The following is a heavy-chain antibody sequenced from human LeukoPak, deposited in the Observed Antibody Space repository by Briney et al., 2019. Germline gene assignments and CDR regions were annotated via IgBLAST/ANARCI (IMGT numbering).Heavy chain of an antibody. CDR3: ARDPDYYGSGSYSYFDY. Sequence: SETLSLTCTVSGGSISSGGYYWSWIRQHPGKGLEWIGYIYYSGSTYYNPSLKSRVTISVDTSKNQFSLKLSSVTAADTAVYYCARDPDYYGSGSYSYFDYWGQGTLVVVSS. V-gene: IGHV4-31*03. J-gene: IGHJ4*02. CDR2: IYYSGST. CDR1: GGSISSGGYY. D-gene: IGHD3-10*01.